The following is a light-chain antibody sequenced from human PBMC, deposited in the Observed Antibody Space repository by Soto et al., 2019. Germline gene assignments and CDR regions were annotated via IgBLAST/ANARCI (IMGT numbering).Light chain of an antibody. Sequence: EIVMTQSPVTLSASPGERVTLSCRASQSVNINLAWYQQRHGQAPRVLIYGASNRSSGIPDKFSGSGSGTDFTLTISSLEPDDFALYFCQQYKYWPPLTFCGGTRVEIK. CDR1: QSVNIN. V-gene: IGKV3D-15*01. CDR3: QQYKYWPPLT. CDR2: GAS. J-gene: IGKJ4*01.